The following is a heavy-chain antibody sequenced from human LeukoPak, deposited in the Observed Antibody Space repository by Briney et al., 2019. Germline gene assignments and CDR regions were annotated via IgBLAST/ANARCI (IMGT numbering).Heavy chain of an antibody. CDR1: GFTFSSYD. CDR3: ARADPELGMDV. J-gene: IGHJ6*02. Sequence: GGSLRLSCAASGFTFSSYDMHWVRQATGKGLEWVSAIGTAGDTYYPGSVKGRFTISRENAKNSLYLQMNSLRAGDTAVYYCARADPELGMDVWGQGTTVTVSS. V-gene: IGHV3-13*01. D-gene: IGHD6-13*01. CDR2: IGTAGDT.